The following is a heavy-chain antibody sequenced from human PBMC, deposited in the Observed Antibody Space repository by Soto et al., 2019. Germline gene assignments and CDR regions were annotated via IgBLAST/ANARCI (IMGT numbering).Heavy chain of an antibody. V-gene: IGHV4-4*07. CDR3: ARDKIGYYDSSGYWGWFDP. D-gene: IGHD3-22*01. CDR2: IYTSGST. CDR1: GGSISSYY. Sequence: SETLSLTCTVSGGSISSYYWSWIRQPAGEGLEWIGRIYTSGSTNYNPSLKSRVTMSVDTSKNQFSLKLSSVTAADTAVYYCARDKIGYYDSSGYWGWFDPWGQGTLVTVS. J-gene: IGHJ5*02.